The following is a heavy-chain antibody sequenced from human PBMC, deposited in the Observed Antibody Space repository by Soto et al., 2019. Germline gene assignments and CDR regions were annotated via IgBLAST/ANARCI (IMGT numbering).Heavy chain of an antibody. CDR1: GYTLTSHD. CDR3: ARYNWDAPSYYGMDV. D-gene: IGHD1-1*01. CDR2: INAGNDNT. J-gene: IGHJ6*02. Sequence: QVQLVQSGAEEKRPGASVEVSCTASGYTLTSHDMHWVRQAPGQRLEWMGWINAGNDNTQFSQKFQGRVTITRDTSASTVYMELSGLRSEDTAVYYCARYNWDAPSYYGMDVWGQGTTVTVSS. V-gene: IGHV1-3*05.